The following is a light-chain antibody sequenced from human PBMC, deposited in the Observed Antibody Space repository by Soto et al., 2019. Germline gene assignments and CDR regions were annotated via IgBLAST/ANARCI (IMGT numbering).Light chain of an antibody. CDR2: EVS. J-gene: IGLJ1*01. V-gene: IGLV2-14*01. Sequence: QSVLTQPASVSGSPGQSITISCTGTSSDVGSYKYFSWYQQHPGKAPKLMIYEVSHRPSGVSNRVSGSKSGNPAYLTISGLQAEDETDYYCFSYTSRGTHVFGSGTKLTVL. CDR1: SSDVGSYKY. CDR3: FSYTSRGTHV.